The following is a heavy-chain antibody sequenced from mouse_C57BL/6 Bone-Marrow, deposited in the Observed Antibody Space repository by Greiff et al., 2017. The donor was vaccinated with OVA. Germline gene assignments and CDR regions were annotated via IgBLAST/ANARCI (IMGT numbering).Heavy chain of an antibody. Sequence: QVQLKESGPGLVQPSQSLSITCTVSGFSLTSYGVHWVRQSPGKGLEWLGVIWRGGSTDYNAAFMSRLSITKDNSKSQVFFKMNSLQADDTAIYYCAKTYGSSYNYFDYWGQGTTLTVSS. CDR2: IWRGGST. J-gene: IGHJ2*01. CDR3: AKTYGSSYNYFDY. CDR1: GFSLTSYG. V-gene: IGHV2-5*01. D-gene: IGHD1-1*01.